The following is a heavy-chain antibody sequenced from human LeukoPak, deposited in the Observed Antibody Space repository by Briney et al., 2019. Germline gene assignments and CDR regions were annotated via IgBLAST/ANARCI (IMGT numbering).Heavy chain of an antibody. J-gene: IGHJ6*03. D-gene: IGHD3-10*01. Sequence: ASVKVSCKASGYTFTGYYMHWVRQAPGQGLEWMGWINPNSGGTNYAQKFQGRVTMTRDTSISTAYMELSRLRSDDTAVYYCARDGEGGEFLITMVRGVLYYMDVWGKGTTVTISS. CDR2: INPNSGGT. CDR1: GYTFTGYY. V-gene: IGHV1-2*02. CDR3: ARDGEGGEFLITMVRGVLYYMDV.